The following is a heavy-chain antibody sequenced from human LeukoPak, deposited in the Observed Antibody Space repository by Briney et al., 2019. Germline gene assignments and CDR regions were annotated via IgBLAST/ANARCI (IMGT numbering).Heavy chain of an antibody. CDR1: GFTFSSYG. V-gene: IGHV3-33*01. CDR3: AREKRVATSYYYYYYMDV. Sequence: GRSLRLSCAASGFTFSSYGMHWVRQAPGEGLEWVAVIWYDGSNKYYADSVKGRFTISRDNSKNTLYLQMNSLRAEDTAVYYCAREKRVATSYYYYYYMDVWGKGATVTVSS. D-gene: IGHD5-12*01. CDR2: IWYDGSNK. J-gene: IGHJ6*03.